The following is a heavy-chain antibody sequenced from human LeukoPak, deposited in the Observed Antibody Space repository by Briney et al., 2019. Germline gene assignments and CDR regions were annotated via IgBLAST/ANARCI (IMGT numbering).Heavy chain of an antibody. Sequence: SETLSLTCGVSGYSISSGYYWGCIRQPPGKGLEWMGSNYHSGSNYYTSSLKSRVTISVDTSKKQFFLKLTSVTAADTAFYYCARWDSGEWLHDAFDIWGQRT. V-gene: IGHV4-38-2*01. D-gene: IGHD5-12*01. CDR3: ARWDSGEWLHDAFDI. CDR2: NYHSGSN. CDR1: GYSISSGYY. J-gene: IGHJ3*02.